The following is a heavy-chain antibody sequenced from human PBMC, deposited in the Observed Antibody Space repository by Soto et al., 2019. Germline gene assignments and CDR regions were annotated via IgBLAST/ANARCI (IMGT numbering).Heavy chain of an antibody. Sequence: QVQLVQSGAEVKKPGSSVKVSCKASGGTFSSYAISWVRQAPGQGLEWMGGIIPLFGTANYAQKFQGRVTITADESTSTAYMELSSLRSEDTAVYYCARSPRRGYCSSTSCYMRWFDPWGQGTLVTVSS. V-gene: IGHV1-69*01. CDR2: IIPLFGTA. CDR1: GGTFSSYA. CDR3: ARSPRRGYCSSTSCYMRWFDP. D-gene: IGHD2-2*02. J-gene: IGHJ5*02.